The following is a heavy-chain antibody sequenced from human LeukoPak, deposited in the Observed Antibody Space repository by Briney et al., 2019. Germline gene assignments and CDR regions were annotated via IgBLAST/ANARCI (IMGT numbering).Heavy chain of an antibody. J-gene: IGHJ6*04. CDR1: GFSFSNYA. CDR3: AELGITMIGGV. V-gene: IGHV3-48*03. D-gene: IGHD3-10*02. Sequence: GGSLRLSCATSGFSFSNYAMNWVRQAPGKGLEWVSYISSSGSTIYYADSVKGRFTISRDNAKNSLYLQMNSLRAEDTAVYYCAELGITMIGGVWGKGTTVTISS. CDR2: ISSSGSTI.